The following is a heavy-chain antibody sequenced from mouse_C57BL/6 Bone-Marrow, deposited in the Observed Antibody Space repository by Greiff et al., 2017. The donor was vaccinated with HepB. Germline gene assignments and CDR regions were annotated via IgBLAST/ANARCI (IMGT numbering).Heavy chain of an antibody. CDR3: ARSPFYGSILYYFDY. Sequence: VQLQQPGAELVKPGASVKMSCKASGYTFTSYWITWVKQRPGQGLEWIGDIYPGSGSTNYNEKFKSKATLTVDTSSSTAYMQLSSLTSEDSAVYYCARSPFYGSILYYFDYWGQGTTLTVSS. CDR1: GYTFTSYW. V-gene: IGHV1-55*01. D-gene: IGHD1-1*01. CDR2: IYPGSGST. J-gene: IGHJ2*01.